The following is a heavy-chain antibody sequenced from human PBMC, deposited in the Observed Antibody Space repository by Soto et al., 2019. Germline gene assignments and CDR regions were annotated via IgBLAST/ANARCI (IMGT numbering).Heavy chain of an antibody. CDR1: GGCMSSYY. CDR2: INPVESEK. Sequence: SGGCMSSYYWSWIRKEKGKGLEWVADINPVESEKYYVDSVKGRFTVSRDNAKNSLYLQMNSLRVEYTSLYYCAIDPAWRSLDYLVLGTLVTVSS. J-gene: IGHJ4*02. V-gene: IGHV3-7*01. CDR3: AIDPAWRSLDY.